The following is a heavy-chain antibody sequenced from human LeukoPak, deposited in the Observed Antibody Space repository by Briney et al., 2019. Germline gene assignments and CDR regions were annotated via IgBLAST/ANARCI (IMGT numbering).Heavy chain of an antibody. CDR3: ARDSRMTTVTTTYFDL. CDR2: MNPNSGNT. D-gene: IGHD4-11*01. CDR1: GYTFSSYD. J-gene: IGHJ2*01. V-gene: IGHV1-8*01. Sequence: ASVKVSCKASGYTFSSYDINWVRQATGQGLEWMGWMNPNSGNTGYAQKFQGRVTMTRNTSISTAYMELSSLRSEDTAVYYCARDSRMTTVTTTYFDLWGRGTLVTVSS.